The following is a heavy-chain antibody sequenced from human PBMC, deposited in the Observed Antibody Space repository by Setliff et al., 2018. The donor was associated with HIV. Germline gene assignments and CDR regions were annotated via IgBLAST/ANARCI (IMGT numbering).Heavy chain of an antibody. CDR1: GYTLRELS. J-gene: IGHJ3*02. CDR3: ATVADYDFLTGPTPGYFDI. CDR2: FDPEDGET. D-gene: IGHD3-9*01. Sequence: ASVMVSCKVSGYTLRELSMHWVRQAPGEGLEWMGGFDPEDGETIYAEKFQGRVTMTEDTGTETAYMELSSLRSDDTAVYYCATVADYDFLTGPTPGYFDIWGQGTMVTVSS. V-gene: IGHV1-24*01.